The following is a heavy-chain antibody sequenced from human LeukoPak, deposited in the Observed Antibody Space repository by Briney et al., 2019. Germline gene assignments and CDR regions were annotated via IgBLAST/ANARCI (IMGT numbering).Heavy chain of an antibody. CDR1: GYTFTGYY. Sequence: ASVKVSCKASGYTFTGYYMHWVRQAPGQVLEWMGWINPNSGGTNYAQKFQGKVTMTRDTSISTAYMELSRLRSDDTAVYYCARDGRGIYGSGTLGPWGQGTLVTVSS. D-gene: IGHD3-10*01. CDR2: INPNSGGT. V-gene: IGHV1-2*02. CDR3: ARDGRGIYGSGTLGP. J-gene: IGHJ5*02.